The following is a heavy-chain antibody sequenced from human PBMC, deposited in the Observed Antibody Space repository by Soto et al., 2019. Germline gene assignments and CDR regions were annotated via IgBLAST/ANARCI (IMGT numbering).Heavy chain of an antibody. Sequence: GGSLRLSCAASGFTFSSYWMHWVRQAPGKGLVWVSRINSDGSSTSYADSVKGRFTISRDNAKNTLYLQMNSLRAEDTAVYYCAREEGAVAGPYYYYGKDVSGQVTTVTVSS. V-gene: IGHV3-74*01. CDR3: AREEGAVAGPYYYYGKDV. CDR2: INSDGSST. CDR1: GFTFSSYW. D-gene: IGHD6-19*01. J-gene: IGHJ6*02.